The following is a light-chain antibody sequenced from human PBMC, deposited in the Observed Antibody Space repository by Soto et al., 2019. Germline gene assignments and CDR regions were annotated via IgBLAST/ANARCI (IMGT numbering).Light chain of an antibody. J-gene: IGKJ1*01. CDR2: KAS. Sequence: DIQVPQSQSSVSAAVGDIVTITCRASQGIRTGLAWYPQKPGKAPKRRIYKASLLESGVPSRFSGSGSGTEFTLIISSLQPDDFGTYFCQQYDSYWMFGQGTKVEIK. CDR3: QQYDSYWM. V-gene: IGKV1-5*03. CDR1: QGIRTG.